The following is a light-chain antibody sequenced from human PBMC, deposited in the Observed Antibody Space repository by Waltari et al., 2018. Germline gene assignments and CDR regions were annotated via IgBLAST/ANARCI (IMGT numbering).Light chain of an antibody. CDR3: QQYGSSILYT. Sequence: EVVLTQSPATLSLSPGDSATLSCRASQSLTKRYLAWYQQKPGQAPRLLIYGASSRAAGIPYRFSGSGSGTDFPLIISRLEPDDFAVYYCQQYGSSILYTFGQGTKLEIK. J-gene: IGKJ2*01. V-gene: IGKV3-20*01. CDR2: GAS. CDR1: QSLTKRY.